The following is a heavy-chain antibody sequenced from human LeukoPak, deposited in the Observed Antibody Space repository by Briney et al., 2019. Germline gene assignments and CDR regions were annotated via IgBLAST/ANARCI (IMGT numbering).Heavy chain of an antibody. CDR1: GGSISSGGYY. CDR3: ARDSVLRYKYGMDV. D-gene: IGHD3-9*01. Sequence: SETLSLTCTVSGGSISSGGYYWSWIRQHPGKGLEWIGYIYYSGSTYYNPSLKSRVTISVDTSKNQFSLKLSSVTAADTAVYYCARDSVLRYKYGMDVWGQGTTVTVSS. J-gene: IGHJ6*02. V-gene: IGHV4-31*03. CDR2: IYYSGST.